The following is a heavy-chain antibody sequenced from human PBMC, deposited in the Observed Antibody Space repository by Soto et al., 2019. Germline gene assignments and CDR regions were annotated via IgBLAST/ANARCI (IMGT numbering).Heavy chain of an antibody. CDR2: IYYSGST. CDR3: ARTDSGSYLGNHWSFDY. V-gene: IGHV4-59*08. Sequence: SETLSLTCTVSGGSISSYYWSWIRQPPGKGLEWIGYIYYSGSTNYNPSLKSRVTISVDTSKNQFSLKLSSVTAADTAVYYCARTDSGSYLGNHWSFDYWGQGTLVTVSS. D-gene: IGHD3-10*01. CDR1: GGSISSYY. J-gene: IGHJ4*02.